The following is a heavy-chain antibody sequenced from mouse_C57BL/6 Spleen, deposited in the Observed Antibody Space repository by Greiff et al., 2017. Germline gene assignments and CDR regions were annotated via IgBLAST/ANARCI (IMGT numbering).Heavy chain of an antibody. CDR3: ARSDYDYPYYAMDY. D-gene: IGHD2-4*01. Sequence: QVQLKQSGAELVKFGAPVMICCKASGYEFSSSWMNWVKKRPGKGLAWIGQIYPGDGDTNYNGSVKGKATLTAYKSSSTGYMQLSSQTSEYSAVYFCARSDYDYPYYAMDYWGQETSVTVSS. CDR1: GYEFSSSW. J-gene: IGHJ4*01. CDR2: IYPGDGDT. V-gene: IGHV1-80*01.